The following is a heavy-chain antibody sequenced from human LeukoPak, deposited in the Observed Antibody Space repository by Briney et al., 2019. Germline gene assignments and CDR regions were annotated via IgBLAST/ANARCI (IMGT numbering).Heavy chain of an antibody. V-gene: IGHV3-21*01. CDR1: GFTFSSYS. CDR3: ARGGLLWFGIFDY. D-gene: IGHD3-10*01. CDR2: ISSSSSYI. Sequence: PGGSLRLSCAASGFTFSSYSMNWVRQAPGKGLEWVSSISSSSSYIYYADSVKGRFTISRDNAKNSLYLQMNSLRAEDTAVYYCARGGLLWFGIFDYWGQGTLVTVSS. J-gene: IGHJ4*02.